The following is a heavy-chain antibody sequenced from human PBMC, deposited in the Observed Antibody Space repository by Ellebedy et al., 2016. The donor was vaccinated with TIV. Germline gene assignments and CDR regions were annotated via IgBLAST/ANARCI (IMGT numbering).Heavy chain of an antibody. CDR2: IYFSGNT. Sequence: SETLSLXCSVSDGSISSSNYYWGWIRQPPGQGLEWIGSIYFSGNTYYNLSLKSRVSISVDTSKNQFSLKLNSVTAADTAVYYCARKRDGSYIDYWGQGTLVTVSS. J-gene: IGHJ4*02. D-gene: IGHD2-15*01. V-gene: IGHV4-39*07. CDR3: ARKRDGSYIDY. CDR1: DGSISSSNYY.